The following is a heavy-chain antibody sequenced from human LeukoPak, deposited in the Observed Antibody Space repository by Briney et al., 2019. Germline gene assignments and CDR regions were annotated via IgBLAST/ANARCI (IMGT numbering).Heavy chain of an antibody. CDR1: GFTFSSYA. CDR3: ARSGGTYWY. J-gene: IGHJ4*02. CDR2: ISGSGSNT. D-gene: IGHD1-26*01. V-gene: IGHV3-23*01. Sequence: GGSLRLSCAASGFTFSSYAMSWVRQAPGKGLEWVSDISGSGSNTYYADSVKGRFTISRDNSKNTLYLQMNSLRAEDTAVYYCARSGGTYWYWGQGTLVTVSS.